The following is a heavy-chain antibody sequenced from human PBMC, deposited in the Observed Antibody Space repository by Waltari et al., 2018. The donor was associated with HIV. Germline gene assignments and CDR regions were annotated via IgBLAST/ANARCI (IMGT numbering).Heavy chain of an antibody. CDR2: ISAGGVST. CDR1: GFTFGGYA. CDR3: ARDLGGYWYFDL. Sequence: EVQLLESGGGLVQPGGSLRLSCAASGFTFGGYAMRWVRQAPGKGLEWVSAISAGGVSTYYADSVKGRFTISRDNSKNTVYLQMNSLRGEDTAVYYCARDLGGYWYFDLWGRGTLVTVSS. V-gene: IGHV3-23*01. D-gene: IGHD3-16*01. J-gene: IGHJ2*01.